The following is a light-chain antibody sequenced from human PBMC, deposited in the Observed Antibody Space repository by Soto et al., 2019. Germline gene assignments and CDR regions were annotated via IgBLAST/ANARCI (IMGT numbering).Light chain of an antibody. CDR2: EGS. Sequence: QSVLTQPACVSGSPGQSITISCTGTSSDVGSYNLVSWYQQHPGKAPKLMIYEGSKRPSGVSNRFSGSKSGNTASLTISGLQAEDEADYYCCSYAGSSTSVFGTGTKVTVL. CDR1: SSDVGSYNL. V-gene: IGLV2-23*01. CDR3: CSYAGSSTSV. J-gene: IGLJ1*01.